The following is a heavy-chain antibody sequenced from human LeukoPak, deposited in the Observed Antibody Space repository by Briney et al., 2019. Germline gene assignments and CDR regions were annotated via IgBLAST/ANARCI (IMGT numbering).Heavy chain of an antibody. CDR1: GGSISSYY. D-gene: IGHD6-13*01. J-gene: IGHJ4*02. Sequence: KPSETLSLTCTVSGGSISSYYWGWIRQPPGKGLEWIGSIYYSGSTYYNPSLKSRVTISVDTSKNQFSLKLSSVTAADTAVYYCAVAAAGDSFDYWGQGTLVTVSS. CDR2: IYYSGST. CDR3: AVAAAGDSFDY. V-gene: IGHV4-39*01.